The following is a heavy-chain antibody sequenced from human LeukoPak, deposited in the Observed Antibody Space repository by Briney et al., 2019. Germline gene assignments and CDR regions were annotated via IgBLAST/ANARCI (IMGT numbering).Heavy chain of an antibody. CDR2: IKEDGSEK. Sequence: GGSLSLSCAASGFTFSNYWMSWVRQAPGKGLGWVANIKEDGSEKYYVDSVKGRFTISRDNARNSLYLQMNSLRAEDTAVYYCASGRQLGYWGQGTLVTVSS. J-gene: IGHJ4*02. D-gene: IGHD6-13*01. V-gene: IGHV3-7*01. CDR1: GFTFSNYW. CDR3: ASGRQLGY.